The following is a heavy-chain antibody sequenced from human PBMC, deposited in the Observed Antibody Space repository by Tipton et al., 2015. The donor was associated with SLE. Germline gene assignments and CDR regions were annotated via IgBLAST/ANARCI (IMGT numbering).Heavy chain of an antibody. CDR2: IYYSGST. CDR1: GGSISSSSYY. Sequence: TLSLTCSVSGGSISSSSYYWGWIRQPPGRGLEWIGSIYYSGSTYYSPSLKSRVAISVDTSKNQFSLKLTYVTAADTAVYYCARPAVAGIGGPFDYRGQGTLVTVSS. V-gene: IGHV4-39*07. D-gene: IGHD6-19*01. CDR3: ARPAVAGIGGPFDY. J-gene: IGHJ4*02.